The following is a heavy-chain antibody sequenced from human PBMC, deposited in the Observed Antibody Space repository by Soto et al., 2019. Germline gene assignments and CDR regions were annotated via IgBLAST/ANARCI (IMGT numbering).Heavy chain of an antibody. CDR1: GFTFSNAW. V-gene: IGHV3-15*07. Sequence: PGGSLRLSCAASGFTFSNAWMNWVRQAPGKGLEWVGRIKSKTDGGTTDYAAPVKGRFTISRDDSKNTLYLQMNSLKTEDTAVYYCTTDNGRLVPAGGNYYGMDVWGQGTTVTVSS. J-gene: IGHJ6*02. D-gene: IGHD6-19*01. CDR2: IKSKTDGGTT. CDR3: TTDNGRLVPAGGNYYGMDV.